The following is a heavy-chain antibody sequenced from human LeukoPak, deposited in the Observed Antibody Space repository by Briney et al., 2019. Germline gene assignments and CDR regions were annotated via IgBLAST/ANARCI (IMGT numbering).Heavy chain of an antibody. J-gene: IGHJ4*02. CDR3: ARAMN. Sequence: GGSLRLSCAASEFTFSSDWMSWVRQAPGKGLEWVASINQDGSEKYYVDSVKGRFTISRDNAKNSLYLQMNSLRGEDTAVYYCARAMNWGQGTLVTVSP. CDR2: INQDGSEK. D-gene: IGHD3-22*01. CDR1: EFTFSSDW. V-gene: IGHV3-7*01.